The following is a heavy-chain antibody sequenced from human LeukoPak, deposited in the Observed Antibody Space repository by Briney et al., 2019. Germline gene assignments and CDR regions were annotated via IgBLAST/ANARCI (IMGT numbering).Heavy chain of an antibody. J-gene: IGHJ3*02. CDR1: GYTFTSNY. Sequence: ASVKVSCKAFGYTFTSNYMHWVRQAPGQGPEWMGVISPSGGSTTYAQKFQGRVTLTRDMSTSTDYLELSSLRSEDTAVYYCARNSGGFSFGYYYDSSGSMGGDAFDIWGQGTMVTVSS. D-gene: IGHD3-22*01. V-gene: IGHV1-46*01. CDR3: ARNSGGFSFGYYYDSSGSMGGDAFDI. CDR2: ISPSGGST.